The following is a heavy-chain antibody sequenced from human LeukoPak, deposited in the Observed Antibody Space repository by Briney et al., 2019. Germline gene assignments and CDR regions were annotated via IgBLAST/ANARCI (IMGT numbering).Heavy chain of an antibody. J-gene: IGHJ4*02. D-gene: IGHD1-14*01. CDR2: IKGDGSEK. V-gene: IGHV3-7*01. CDR1: GFTFSTFW. CDR3: ARDKRGNHF. Sequence: GSLRLSCAASGFTFSTFWMTWVRRAPGKGLEWVATIKGDGSEKYYVDSVKGRFTISRDNAKNSLYLQMNSLRAEDTATYYCARDKRGNHFWGQGALVTVSS.